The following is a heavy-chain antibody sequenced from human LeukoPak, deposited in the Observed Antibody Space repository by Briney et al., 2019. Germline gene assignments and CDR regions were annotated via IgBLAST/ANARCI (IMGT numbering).Heavy chain of an antibody. CDR1: GFTFSRYG. V-gene: IGHV3-21*01. CDR3: ARLIAAAGNGGFYFDY. Sequence: GGSLRLSCAASGFTFSRYGMHWVRQAPGKGLEWVSSISSVSTYIYYADSVKGRFTISRDNAKNSVYLQMNSLRAEDTAVYYCARLIAAAGNGGFYFDYWGQGTLVTVSS. D-gene: IGHD6-13*01. J-gene: IGHJ4*02. CDR2: ISSVSTYI.